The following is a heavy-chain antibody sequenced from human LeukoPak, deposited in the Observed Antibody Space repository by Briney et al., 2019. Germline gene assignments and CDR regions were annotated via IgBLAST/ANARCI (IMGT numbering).Heavy chain of an antibody. V-gene: IGHV1-2*07. Sequence: SVNLSFNCSASGFTVYYMHLVRHAPGQGLELMGWINPNSGGRNYAHEVQGRVTMTRDTSISTAYMELSMLRYDDTAVFYCGRDYSYTSGWYAYWGQGTLVTVSS. D-gene: IGHD6-19*01. J-gene: IGHJ4*02. CDR1: ASGFTVYY. CDR3: GRDYSYTSGWYAY. CDR2: INPNSGGR.